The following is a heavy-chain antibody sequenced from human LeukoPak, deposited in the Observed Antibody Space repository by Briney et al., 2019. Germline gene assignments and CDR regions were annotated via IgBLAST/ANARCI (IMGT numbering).Heavy chain of an antibody. CDR1: GFTFVSYA. CDR3: AKDRAGDILTAYHNWFDP. D-gene: IGHD3-9*01. Sequence: GGSLRLSCAASGFTFVSYAMSWVRQAPGRGLEWVSGISGSGGSTYYADSVKGRFTISRDNSKNTLYLQMNSLRAEDTAVYYCAKDRAGDILTAYHNWFDPWGQGTLVTVSS. CDR2: ISGSGGST. J-gene: IGHJ5*02. V-gene: IGHV3-23*01.